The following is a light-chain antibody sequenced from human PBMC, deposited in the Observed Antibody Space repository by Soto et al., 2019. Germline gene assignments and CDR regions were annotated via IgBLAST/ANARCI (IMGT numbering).Light chain of an antibody. Sequence: QSALSQPASVSGSPGQSITISCTGISSDVGGSNYVSWYQQHPGKAPKLMIYDVTNRPSGVSNRFSGSKSGNTASLTISGLQAEDEADYYCSSYTSSSTLEVFGGGTKVTVL. J-gene: IGLJ2*01. CDR2: DVT. CDR1: SSDVGGSNY. V-gene: IGLV2-14*03. CDR3: SSYTSSSTLEV.